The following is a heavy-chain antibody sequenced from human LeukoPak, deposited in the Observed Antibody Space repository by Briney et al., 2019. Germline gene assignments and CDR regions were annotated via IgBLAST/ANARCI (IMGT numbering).Heavy chain of an antibody. Sequence: GGSLRLSCAASGFPFSSYAMSWVRQAPGKGLEWVSAISGSGGSTYYADSVKGRFTISRDNSKNTLYLQMNSLRAEDTAVYYCAKDSSRYYYMDVWGKGTTVTISS. CDR1: GFPFSSYA. J-gene: IGHJ6*03. CDR3: AKDSSRYYYMDV. V-gene: IGHV3-23*01. CDR2: ISGSGGST.